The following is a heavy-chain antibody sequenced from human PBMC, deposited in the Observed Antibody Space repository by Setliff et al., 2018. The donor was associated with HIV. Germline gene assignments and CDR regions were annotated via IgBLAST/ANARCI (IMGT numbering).Heavy chain of an antibody. Sequence: ETLSLSCEASGFIFNTFAMKWDRQAPGKGPEWVAGISSSGSGTYYADSVKGRFTISRDNSNHRVYLQMDSLRAEDTATYYCAKVAGRVYYFYMDVWSKGTTVTVSS. CDR3: AKVAGRVYYFYMDV. V-gene: IGHV3-23*01. J-gene: IGHJ6*03. CDR1: GFIFNTFA. D-gene: IGHD1-26*01. CDR2: ISSSGSGT.